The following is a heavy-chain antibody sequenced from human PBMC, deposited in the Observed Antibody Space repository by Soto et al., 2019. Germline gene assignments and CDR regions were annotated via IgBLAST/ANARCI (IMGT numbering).Heavy chain of an antibody. Sequence: GESLKISWKTCGYRFNSHWVGWVRQLHGKGLEWLGTFSPGDSPSPYSPSFQGQVTISVDTSLCTAYLQLSSQKAADTPMYYCARSRGSCRNKDCSWTVDIRGQGSMVTV. V-gene: IGHV5-51*01. J-gene: IGHJ3*01. CDR1: GYRFNSHW. CDR2: FSPGDSPS. D-gene: IGHD2-15*01. CDR3: ARSRGSCRNKDCSWTVDI.